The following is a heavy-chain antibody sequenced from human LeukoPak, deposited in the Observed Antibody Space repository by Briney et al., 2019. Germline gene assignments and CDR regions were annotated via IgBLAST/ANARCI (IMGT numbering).Heavy chain of an antibody. CDR3: ARDAPRYGSGSYVG. Sequence: KPGASAKASCKASGYTFTSYAMHWVRQAPGQRLEWMGWINAGNGNTKYSQKSQGRVTITRDTSASTAYMELSSLRSEDTAVYYCARDAPRYGSGSYVGWGQGTLVTVSS. D-gene: IGHD3-10*01. CDR1: GYTFTSYA. CDR2: INAGNGNT. J-gene: IGHJ4*02. V-gene: IGHV1-3*01.